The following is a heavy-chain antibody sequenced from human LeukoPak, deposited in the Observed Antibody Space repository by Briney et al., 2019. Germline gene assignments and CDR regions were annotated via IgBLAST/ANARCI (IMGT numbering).Heavy chain of an antibody. CDR2: ISYDGSNK. CDR1: GFTFSSYA. Sequence: AGGSLRLSCAASGFTFSSYAMHWVRQAPGKGLEWVAVISYDGSNKYYADSVKGRFTISRDNSKNTLYLQMNNLRAEDTAVYYCARDSGIAAAGTFGGRFDPWGQGTLVTVSS. V-gene: IGHV3-30*04. CDR3: ARDSGIAAAGTFGGRFDP. J-gene: IGHJ5*02. D-gene: IGHD6-13*01.